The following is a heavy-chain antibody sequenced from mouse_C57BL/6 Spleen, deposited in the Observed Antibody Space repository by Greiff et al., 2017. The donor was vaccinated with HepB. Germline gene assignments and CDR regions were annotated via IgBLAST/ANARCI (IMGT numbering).Heavy chain of an antibody. Sequence: VQLQQSGPELVKPGASVKISCKASGYAFSSSWMNWVKQRPGKGLEWIGRIYPGDGDTNYNGKFKGKATLTADKSSSTAYMQLSSLTSEDSAVYFCARSNYGSHFDYWGQGTTLTVSS. V-gene: IGHV1-82*01. J-gene: IGHJ2*01. CDR2: IYPGDGDT. CDR1: GYAFSSSW. D-gene: IGHD1-1*01. CDR3: ARSNYGSHFDY.